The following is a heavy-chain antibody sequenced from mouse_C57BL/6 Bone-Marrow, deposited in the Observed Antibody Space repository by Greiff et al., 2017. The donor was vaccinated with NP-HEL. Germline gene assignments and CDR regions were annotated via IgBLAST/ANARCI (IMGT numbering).Heavy chain of an antibody. D-gene: IGHD6-1*01. CDR3: TREGSLYYFDY. J-gene: IGHJ2*01. CDR1: GFNIKDDY. CDR2: IDPENGDT. Sequence: EVQLQQSGAELVRPGASVKLSCTASGFNIKDDYMHWVKQRPEQGLEWIGLIDPENGDTEYASKFQGKATLTADTSSNTAYLQLSSLTYEDAAVYYCTREGSLYYFDYWGQGTTLTVSS. V-gene: IGHV14-4*01.